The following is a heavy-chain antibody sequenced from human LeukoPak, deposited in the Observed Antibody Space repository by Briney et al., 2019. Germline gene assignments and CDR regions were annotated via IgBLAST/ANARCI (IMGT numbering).Heavy chain of an antibody. CDR1: GFTFSSYS. V-gene: IGHV3-21*01. Sequence: PGGSLRLSCAASGFTFSSYSMNWVRQAPGKGLEWVSSISSSSSYIYYADSVKGRFTISRDNAKNSLYLQMNSLRAEDTAVYYCATKPPIFGVVSDAFDIWGQGTMVTVSS. CDR3: ATKPPIFGVVSDAFDI. CDR2: ISSSSSYI. D-gene: IGHD3-3*01. J-gene: IGHJ3*02.